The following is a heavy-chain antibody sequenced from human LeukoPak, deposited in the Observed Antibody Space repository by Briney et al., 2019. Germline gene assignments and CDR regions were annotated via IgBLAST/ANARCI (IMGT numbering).Heavy chain of an antibody. Sequence: GGSLRLSCAASGFKYDDHAMHWVRQAPGKGLEWVSGITWNSGRIGYADSVKGRFTISRDNAKNSLYLKVNSLREEDTALYYCAKDRTAYSYGSIDHWGQGTLVTVSS. J-gene: IGHJ4*02. CDR3: AKDRTAYSYGSIDH. D-gene: IGHD5-18*01. CDR1: GFKYDDHA. V-gene: IGHV3-9*01. CDR2: ITWNSGRI.